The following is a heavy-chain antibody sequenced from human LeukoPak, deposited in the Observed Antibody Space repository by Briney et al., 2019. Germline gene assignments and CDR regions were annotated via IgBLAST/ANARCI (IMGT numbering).Heavy chain of an antibody. CDR1: GGSIINDY. J-gene: IGHJ4*02. V-gene: IGHV4-59*12. D-gene: IGHD6-13*01. CDR2: IYYTGNM. Sequence: SETLSLTCSVSGGSIINDYWNWIRQPPGKGLEWIGYIYYTGNMLYSPPLKSRVTISVDTSKNQFSLKLKSVTAADTAVYNCARGGDRSSWSIDYWGQGTLVTVSS. CDR3: ARGGDRSSWSIDY.